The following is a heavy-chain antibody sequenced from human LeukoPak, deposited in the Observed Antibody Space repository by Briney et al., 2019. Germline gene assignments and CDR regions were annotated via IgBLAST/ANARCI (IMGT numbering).Heavy chain of an antibody. J-gene: IGHJ4*02. Sequence: PSETLSLTCAVSGDSISSGDYSWSWIRQPPGKGLEWIGYIYNSGTTNYNPSLKSRVTISVDMSKNQFSLKLSSVTAADTAIYYCARNGDDSSDYYYFDYWGQGTLVTVSS. V-gene: IGHV4-30-4*07. D-gene: IGHD3-22*01. CDR3: ARNGDDSSDYYYFDY. CDR1: GDSISSGDYS. CDR2: IYNSGTT.